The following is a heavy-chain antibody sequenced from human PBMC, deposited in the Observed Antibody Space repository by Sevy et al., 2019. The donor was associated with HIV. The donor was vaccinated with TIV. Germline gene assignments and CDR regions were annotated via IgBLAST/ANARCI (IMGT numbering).Heavy chain of an antibody. CDR3: AKLASCGGDCYYFDF. D-gene: IGHD2-21*02. CDR2: MNRNSGHT. J-gene: IGHJ4*02. V-gene: IGHV1-8*01. CDR1: GYTFTDYD. Sequence: ASVKVSCKASGYTFTDYDITWVRHVTGQGLELVGWMNRNSGHTAYTENFQGRVSTTRDTSISTAYMELSSLRSEDTAVYYCAKLASCGGDCYYFDFWGQGTLVTVSS.